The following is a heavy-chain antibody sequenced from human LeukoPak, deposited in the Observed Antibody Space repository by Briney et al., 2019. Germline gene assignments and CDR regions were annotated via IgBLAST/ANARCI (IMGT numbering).Heavy chain of an antibody. CDR2: ISYDGSNK. J-gene: IGHJ4*02. V-gene: IGHV3-30*04. CDR1: GFTFSSYA. Sequence: GGSLRLSCAASGFTFSSYAMHWVRQAPGKGLEWVAVISYDGSNKYYADSVKGRFTISRDNSKNTLYLQMNSLRAEDWVVYYCARDGPDSSDYYYESGGEGTLVTVSS. CDR3: ARDGPDSSDYYYES. D-gene: IGHD3-22*01.